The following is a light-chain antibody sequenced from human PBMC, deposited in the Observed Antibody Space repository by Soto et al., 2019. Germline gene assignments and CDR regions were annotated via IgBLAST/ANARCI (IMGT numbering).Light chain of an antibody. J-gene: IGKJ5*01. CDR2: GAS. V-gene: IGKV3-15*01. CDR3: QQRHMWPIT. CDR1: QSVRGN. Sequence: ELVRPQSPATLSVSPGSRANLSCRASQSVRGNLAWYQQKPGQSPRLLIYGASSRATGIPARFSGSGSGTDFTLTISSLEPEDSAVYDCQQRHMWPITFGQGTRLEIK.